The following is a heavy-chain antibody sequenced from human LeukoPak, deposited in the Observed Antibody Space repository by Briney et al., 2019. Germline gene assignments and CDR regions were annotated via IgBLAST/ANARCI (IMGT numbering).Heavy chain of an antibody. CDR3: AKDLSEQLIPFDY. CDR2: ISGSGGST. J-gene: IGHJ4*02. Sequence: WGSLRLSCAASGFTFSSYAMSWVRQAPGKGLEWVSAISGSGGSTYYADSVKGRFTISRDNSKNTLYLQMNSLRAEDTAVYYCAKDLSEQLIPFDYWAREPWSPSPQ. D-gene: IGHD6-19*01. V-gene: IGHV3-23*01. CDR1: GFTFSSYA.